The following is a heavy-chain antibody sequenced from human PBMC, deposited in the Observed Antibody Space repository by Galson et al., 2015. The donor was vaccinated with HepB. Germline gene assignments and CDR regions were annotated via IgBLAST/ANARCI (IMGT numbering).Heavy chain of an antibody. CDR2: ISWNSGSI. D-gene: IGHD2-8*01. CDR3: AKVTYGTYYYYGMDV. Sequence: SLRLSCAASGFTFDDYAMHWVRQAPGKGLEWVSGISWNSGSIGYADSVKGRFTISRDNAKNSLYLQMNSLRAEDTALYYCAKVTYGTYYYYGMDVWGQGTTVTVSS. J-gene: IGHJ6*02. CDR1: GFTFDDYA. V-gene: IGHV3-9*01.